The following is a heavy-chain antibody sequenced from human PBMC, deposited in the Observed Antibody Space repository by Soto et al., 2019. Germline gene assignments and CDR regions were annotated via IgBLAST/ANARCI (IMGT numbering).Heavy chain of an antibody. J-gene: IGHJ4*02. Sequence: QVQLQQWGAGLLKPSETLSLTCAVYGGSLSGYYWSWIRPPPGKALAWIGEINYSGNTNYTPSLKSRVTISVDTSQNQLFLNRISVTAADTAMYCCARHQVRSRTIAGAAELWCQRTLVSVSS. CDR1: GGSLSGYY. CDR3: ARHQVRSRTIAGAAEL. V-gene: IGHV4-34*01. D-gene: IGHD1-26*01. CDR2: INYSGNT.